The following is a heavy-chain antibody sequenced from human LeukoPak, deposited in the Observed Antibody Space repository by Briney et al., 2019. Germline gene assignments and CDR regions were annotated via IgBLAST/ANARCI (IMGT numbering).Heavy chain of an antibody. CDR2: ISAYNGNT. D-gene: IGHD6-19*01. V-gene: IGHV1-18*04. CDR3: AKDRIAVAGTACWFDP. CDR1: GYTFTGYY. Sequence: ASVKVSCKASGYTFTGYYMHWVRQAPGQGLEWMGWISAYNGNTNYAQKLQGRVTMATDTSTSTAYMELRSLRSDDTAVYYCAKDRIAVAGTACWFDPWGQGTLVTVSS. J-gene: IGHJ5*02.